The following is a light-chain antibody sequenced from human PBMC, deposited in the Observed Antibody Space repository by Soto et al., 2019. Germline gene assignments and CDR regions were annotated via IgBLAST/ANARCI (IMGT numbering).Light chain of an antibody. J-gene: IGKJ3*01. V-gene: IGKV3-20*01. CDR2: GAS. CDR1: QTINDNF. Sequence: DIVLTQSPGPLSLSPGERATLSCRASQTINDNFLAWYQQKPGQSPRLLISGASIRATGIPDRFSGSGSETDFTLTISRLEPEDFAFYYCQQYGYSPELSFGPGTKVDI. CDR3: QQYGYSPELS.